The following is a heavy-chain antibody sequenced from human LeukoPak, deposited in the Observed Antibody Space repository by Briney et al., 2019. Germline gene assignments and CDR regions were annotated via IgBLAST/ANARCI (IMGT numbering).Heavy chain of an antibody. CDR3: AKDFYYGSGSYYKGAGYFDY. Sequence: TGGSLRLSCAASGFTFSNYAMAWVRQAPGKGLEWVSAISGSGGSTYYADSVKGRFTISRDNSKNTLYLQMNSLRAEDTAVYYCAKDFYYGSGSYYKGAGYFDYWGQGTLVTVSS. D-gene: IGHD3-10*01. CDR2: ISGSGGST. J-gene: IGHJ4*02. CDR1: GFTFSNYA. V-gene: IGHV3-23*01.